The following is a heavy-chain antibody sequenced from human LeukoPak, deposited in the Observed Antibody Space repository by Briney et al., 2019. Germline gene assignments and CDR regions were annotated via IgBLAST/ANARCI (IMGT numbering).Heavy chain of an antibody. D-gene: IGHD1-26*01. V-gene: IGHV5-51*01. CDR2: IYPGDSET. CDR3: ARLSGSYLLRLDY. CDR1: GYSFTSNW. Sequence: GESLKISCKGSGYSFTSNWIGWVRQMPGKGLEWMGIIYPGDSETRYSPSFQGQVTISADKSISTASLQWSSLKASDTAMYYCARLSGSYLLRLDYWGQGTLVTISS. J-gene: IGHJ4*02.